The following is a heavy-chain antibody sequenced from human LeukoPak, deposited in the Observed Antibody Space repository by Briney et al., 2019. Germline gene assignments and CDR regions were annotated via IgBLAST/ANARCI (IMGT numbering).Heavy chain of an antibody. CDR2: ISGSGDST. Sequence: PGGSLRLSCAASGFTFSSYGVSWVRQAPGKGLEWVSGISGSGDSTYYADSVKGRFTISRDNSKNTLYLQMNSLRAEDTAVYFCAKVGATAVLFDYWGQGTLVTVSS. CDR1: GFTFSSYG. CDR3: AKVGATAVLFDY. J-gene: IGHJ4*02. V-gene: IGHV3-23*01. D-gene: IGHD1-26*01.